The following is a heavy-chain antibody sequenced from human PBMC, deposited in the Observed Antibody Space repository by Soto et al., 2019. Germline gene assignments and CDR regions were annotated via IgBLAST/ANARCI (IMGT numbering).Heavy chain of an antibody. Sequence: SVKVSCKASGGTFSSYTISWVRQAPGQGLEWMGRIIPILGIANYAQKFQGRVTITADKSTSTAYMELSSLSSEDTAVYYCASFKPEDYGDYGSFFDYGGQGTLVTVSS. J-gene: IGHJ4*02. CDR2: IIPILGIA. V-gene: IGHV1-69*02. D-gene: IGHD4-17*01. CDR3: ASFKPEDYGDYGSFFDY. CDR1: GGTFSSYT.